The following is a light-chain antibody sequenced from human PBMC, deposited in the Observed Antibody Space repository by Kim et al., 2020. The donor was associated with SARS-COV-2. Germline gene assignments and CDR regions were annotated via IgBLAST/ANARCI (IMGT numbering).Light chain of an antibody. J-gene: IGLJ2*01. V-gene: IGLV2-14*03. CDR3: SSYTTMSTVI. CDR1: SSDVGGYND. CDR2: DVT. Sequence: GQAIAISCTGTSSDVGGYNDVSWFQQHPGGAPRLMIYDVTYRPSGVSSRFSGSKSGNTASLTISGLQAEDEADYYCSSYTTMSTVIFGGGTQLTVL.